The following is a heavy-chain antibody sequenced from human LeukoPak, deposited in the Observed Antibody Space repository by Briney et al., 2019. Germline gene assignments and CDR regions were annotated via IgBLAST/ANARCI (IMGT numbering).Heavy chain of an antibody. J-gene: IGHJ4*02. CDR1: GFTFSSYA. CDR3: AKNNYHYDILTGLDY. D-gene: IGHD3-9*01. V-gene: IGHV3-23*01. Sequence: PGGSLRLPCAASGFTFSSYAMSWVRQAPGKGLEWVSAISGSGGSTYYADSVKGRFTISRDNSKNTLYLQMNSLRAEDTAVYYCAKNNYHYDILTGLDYWGQGTLVTVSS. CDR2: ISGSGGST.